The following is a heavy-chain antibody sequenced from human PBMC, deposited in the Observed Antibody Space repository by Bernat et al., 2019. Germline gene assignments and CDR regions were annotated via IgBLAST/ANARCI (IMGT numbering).Heavy chain of an antibody. J-gene: IGHJ3*02. CDR2: IKSKTDGGTT. D-gene: IGHD6-13*01. CDR1: GFTFSNAW. Sequence: EVQLVESGGGLVKPGGSLRLSCAASGFTFSNAWMSWVRQAPGKGLEWVGRIKSKTDGGTTDYAAPVKDRFIISRDDSKNTLYLQMYSLKTEDTAVYYCTTDPRMAAAGTPYFDIWGQGTTVTVSS. V-gene: IGHV3-15*01. CDR3: TTDPRMAAAGTPYFDI.